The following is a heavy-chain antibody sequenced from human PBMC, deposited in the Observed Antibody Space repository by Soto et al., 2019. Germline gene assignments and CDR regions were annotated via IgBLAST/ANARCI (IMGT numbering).Heavy chain of an antibody. V-gene: IGHV1-69*02. Sequence: GASVKVSCKASGGTFSSYTISWVRQAPGQGLEWMGRIIPILGIANYAQKFQGRVTITADKSTSTAYMELSSLRSEDTAVYYCARSLGMIVVAAPFDYWGQGTLVTVSS. J-gene: IGHJ4*02. D-gene: IGHD3-22*01. CDR1: GGTFSSYT. CDR3: ARSLGMIVVAAPFDY. CDR2: IIPILGIA.